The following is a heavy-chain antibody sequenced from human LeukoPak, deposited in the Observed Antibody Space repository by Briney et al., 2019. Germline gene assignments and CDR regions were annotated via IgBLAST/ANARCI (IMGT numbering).Heavy chain of an antibody. CDR2: ISGSGGNT. CDR3: AIPSTFLGDPDAFDI. CDR1: GFTFSTYA. Sequence: GGSLRLSCAASGFTFSTYAMSWVRQAPGKGLEWVSSISGSGGNTYYADSVKGRFSISRDNSKNTLYLQMNSLRAEDTAVYYCAIPSTFLGDPDAFDIWGQGTMVTVSS. V-gene: IGHV3-23*01. D-gene: IGHD2/OR15-2a*01. J-gene: IGHJ3*02.